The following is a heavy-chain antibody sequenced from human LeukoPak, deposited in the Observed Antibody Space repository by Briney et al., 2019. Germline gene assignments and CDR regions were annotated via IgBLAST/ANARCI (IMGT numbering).Heavy chain of an antibody. J-gene: IGHJ4*02. Sequence: PSETLSLTCTVSSASISTYYWSWIRQPPGKVLEWIGYIYHSGTSHYNPSLKSRVNMSVDTSKSQFSLSLSSVTSADTAVYYCAKAAKYYFGSDTYYYFDYWGQGILVTVSS. CDR2: IYHSGTS. CDR1: SASISTYY. D-gene: IGHD3-10*01. V-gene: IGHV4-59*01. CDR3: AKAAKYYFGSDTYYYFDY.